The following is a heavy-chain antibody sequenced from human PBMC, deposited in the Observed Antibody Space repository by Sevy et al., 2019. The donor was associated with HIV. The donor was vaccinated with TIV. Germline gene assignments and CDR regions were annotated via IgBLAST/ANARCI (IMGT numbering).Heavy chain of an antibody. CDR3: ATPRGNAWTEGTGGYFDL. D-gene: IGHD1-1*01. Sequence: SETLSLTCTVSGGSISSSSYFWGWIRQPPGKGLEWIGSLYSTGSPSYNPSLRSRVTVSADTSKNVFTLRLTSVIATDTAVYYCATPRGNAWTEGTGGYFDLWGRGTLVTVSS. J-gene: IGHJ2*01. CDR1: GGSISSSSYF. CDR2: LYSTGSP. V-gene: IGHV4-39*02.